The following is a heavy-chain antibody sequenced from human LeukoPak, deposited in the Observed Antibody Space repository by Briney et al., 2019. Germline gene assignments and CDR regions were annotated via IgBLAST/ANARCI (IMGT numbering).Heavy chain of an antibody. V-gene: IGHV1-2*06. CDR1: GYTFTGYY. J-gene: IGHJ6*03. Sequence: ASVKVSCKASGYTFTGYYMHWVRQAPGQGLEWMGRINPNSGGTNYAQKFQGRVTMTRDTSISTAYIELSRLRSDDTAVYYCASATVTTYYYYYYMDVWGKGTTVTVSS. CDR2: INPNSGGT. CDR3: ASATVTTYYYYYYMDV. D-gene: IGHD4-17*01.